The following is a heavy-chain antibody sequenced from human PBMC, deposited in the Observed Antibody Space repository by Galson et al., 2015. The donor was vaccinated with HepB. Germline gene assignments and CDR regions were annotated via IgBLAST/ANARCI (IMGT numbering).Heavy chain of an antibody. V-gene: IGHV3-48*02. CDR2: ISSSSSTI. CDR3: ARDETHKLRTGWYYYYGMDV. D-gene: IGHD3-10*02. CDR1: GFTFSSYS. Sequence: SLRLSCAASGFTFSSYSMNWVRQAPGKGLEWVSYISSSSSTIYYADSVKGRFTISRDNAKNSLYLQMNSLRDEDTAVYYCARDETHKLRTGWYYYYGMDVWGQGTTVTVSS. J-gene: IGHJ6*02.